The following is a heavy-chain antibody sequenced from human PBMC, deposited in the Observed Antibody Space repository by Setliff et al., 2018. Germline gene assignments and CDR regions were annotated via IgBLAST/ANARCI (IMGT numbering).Heavy chain of an antibody. V-gene: IGHV3-30*02. D-gene: IGHD3-16*01. CDR2: MQTDGITK. Sequence: RGGSLRLSCEVSGITLSYSAMDWIRQTPGKGLEWVAFMQTDGITKNYADSVKGRFTMSRDISKNMVSLQMNSLRLEDTAIYYCARGRDYGFDIWGQGTMVTVSS. CDR1: GITLSYSA. J-gene: IGHJ3*02. CDR3: ARGRDYGFDI.